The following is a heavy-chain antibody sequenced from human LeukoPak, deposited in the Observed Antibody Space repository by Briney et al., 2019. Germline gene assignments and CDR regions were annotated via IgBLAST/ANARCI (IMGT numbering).Heavy chain of an antibody. CDR3: VPLPIAVAGTHLLDY. J-gene: IGHJ4*02. CDR1: GFTFSTYA. V-gene: IGHV3-64D*09. D-gene: IGHD6-19*01. CDR2: ISSYGGST. Sequence: PGGSLRLSCSASGFTFSTYAMHWVRQAPGKGLEYVSAISSYGGSTYYADSLQCIFTISTHSSKNTPYLQMSSLRAEDTAVYYCVPLPIAVAGTHLLDYWGQGTLVTVSS.